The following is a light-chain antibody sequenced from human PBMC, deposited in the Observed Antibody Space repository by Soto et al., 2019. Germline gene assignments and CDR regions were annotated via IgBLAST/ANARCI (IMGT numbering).Light chain of an antibody. V-gene: IGKV1-5*01. CDR1: QSITTW. Sequence: DIQMTQSPSTLSASVGDRVTITCRASQSITTWLAWYQQKPGKAPNLLIYEASTLQGRVPSRFSGSGSGTEVTLTIISLEPEDFAANYCQQRAHFWSFGQGTKVDNK. CDR3: QQRAHFWS. CDR2: EAS. J-gene: IGKJ1*01.